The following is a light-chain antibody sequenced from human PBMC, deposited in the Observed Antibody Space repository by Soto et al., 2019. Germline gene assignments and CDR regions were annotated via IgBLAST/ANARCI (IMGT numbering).Light chain of an antibody. Sequence: EIVMTQSPATLSVSPGERATLSCRASQSVSSRSAWFQQKPGQAPRLLIYGASTRATGIPARFSGSGSGTEFTLTISSLQSEDFAVYYCQQYNNWPHTFGQGTKLEIK. CDR3: QQYNNWPHT. CDR2: GAS. V-gene: IGKV3-15*01. CDR1: QSVSSR. J-gene: IGKJ2*01.